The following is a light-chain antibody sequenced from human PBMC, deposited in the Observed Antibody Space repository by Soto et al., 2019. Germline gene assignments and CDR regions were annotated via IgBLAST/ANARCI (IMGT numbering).Light chain of an antibody. Sequence: ENVLTQSPAILSLSPGDIATISCRTSQTITTELAWFQQKFGQAPRLLIHETSNRATGIPARFSGSGYGTDFTLTISSLEPDDFAVYYCQQRGTWPPTFGGGTKVEIK. CDR3: QQRGTWPPT. CDR2: ETS. CDR1: QTITTE. V-gene: IGKV3-11*01. J-gene: IGKJ4*01.